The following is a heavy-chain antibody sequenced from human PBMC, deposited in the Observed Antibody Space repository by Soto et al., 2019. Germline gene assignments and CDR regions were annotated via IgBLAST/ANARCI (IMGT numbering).Heavy chain of an antibody. CDR3: ARVTRSLELTIKKGGYNWFDP. CDR2: INYSGST. CDR1: CGSISSSSWY. Sequence: SGSVWLTGTVCCGSISSSSWYWGWIRQPPGKGLEWIGSINYSGSTYYNPSLKRRITISVDTSKNPFSLKLSSVTAADTAVYYCARVTRSLELTIKKGGYNWFDPWGQGTLVTVSS. V-gene: IGHV4-39*01. J-gene: IGHJ5*02. D-gene: IGHD1-7*01.